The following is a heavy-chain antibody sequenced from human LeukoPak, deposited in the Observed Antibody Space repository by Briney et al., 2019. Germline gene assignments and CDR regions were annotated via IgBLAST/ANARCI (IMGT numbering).Heavy chain of an antibody. J-gene: IGHJ4*02. D-gene: IGHD1-26*01. CDR1: GGSISSYY. CDR3: ATDGPVGATDV. Sequence: SETLSLTCTVSGGSISSYYWSWIRQPPGKGLEWIGYIYYSGSTNYNPSLKSRVTISVDTSKNQFSLKLSSVTAADTAVYYCATDGPVGATDVWGQGTLVTVSS. CDR2: IYYSGST. V-gene: IGHV4-59*01.